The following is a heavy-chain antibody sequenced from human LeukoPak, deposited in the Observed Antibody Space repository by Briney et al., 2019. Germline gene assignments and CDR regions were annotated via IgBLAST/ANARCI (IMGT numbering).Heavy chain of an antibody. CDR1: GFTFSSYS. J-gene: IGHJ4*02. CDR3: AKDWGLSWPGELWFRELLPSYFDY. V-gene: IGHV3-23*01. CDR2: ISGSGGST. D-gene: IGHD3-10*01. Sequence: PGGSLRLSCAASGFTFSSYSMNWVRQAPGKGLEWVSAISGSGGSTYYADSVKGRFTISRDNSKNTLYLQMNSLRAEDTAVYYCAKDWGLSWPGELWFRELLPSYFDYWGQGTLVTVSS.